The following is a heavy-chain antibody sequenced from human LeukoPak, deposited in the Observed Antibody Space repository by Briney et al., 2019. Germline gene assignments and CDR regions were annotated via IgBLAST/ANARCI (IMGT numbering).Heavy chain of an antibody. Sequence: GASVKVSCKAPGYTFTIYYMHWVRQAPGQGLEWMGIINPSGGSTSYAQKFQGRVTMTRDTSTSTVYMELSSLRSEDTAVYYCARDRYCSSTSCTNNFDYWGQGTLVTVSS. CDR1: GYTFTIYY. CDR2: INPSGGST. V-gene: IGHV1-46*01. CDR3: ARDRYCSSTSCTNNFDY. J-gene: IGHJ4*02. D-gene: IGHD2-2*01.